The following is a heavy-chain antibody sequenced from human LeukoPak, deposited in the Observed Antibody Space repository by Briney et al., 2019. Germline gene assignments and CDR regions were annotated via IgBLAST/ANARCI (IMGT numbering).Heavy chain of an antibody. Sequence: GGSLTLSCVASGLTFSNAWMSWVRQAPGKGLEWVGRIKSKTDGETTDYAAPVKGRFTISRDDSKNTLYLQMNRLNIGDTAVYYCITDPGAWAPVWGQGTMVTVSS. CDR1: GLTFSNAW. CDR3: ITDPGAWAPV. V-gene: IGHV3-15*01. D-gene: IGHD1-26*01. J-gene: IGHJ3*01. CDR2: IKSKTDGETT.